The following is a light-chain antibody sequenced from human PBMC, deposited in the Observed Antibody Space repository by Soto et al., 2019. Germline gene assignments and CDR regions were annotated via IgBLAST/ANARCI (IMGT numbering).Light chain of an antibody. Sequence: EIVMTQAPVTLSAPPGDRDSLSCRASQGIGDTLAWYQHKPGQTHRLLIYDTYTRATGVQARFSGSRSGTEFTLTIKSLQSEDFAVYYCKRYNNWPLTFGGGTKVDIK. J-gene: IGKJ4*01. CDR3: KRYNNWPLT. CDR1: QGIGDT. V-gene: IGKV3-15*01. CDR2: DTY.